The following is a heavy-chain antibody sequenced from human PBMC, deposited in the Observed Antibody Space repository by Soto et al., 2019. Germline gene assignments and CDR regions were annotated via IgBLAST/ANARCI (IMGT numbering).Heavy chain of an antibody. V-gene: IGHV3-30*03. Sequence: GGSLRLSCAASGFAFSGYCIHWVRQAPGKGLEWVALISFDGSYTYYADSVKGRFTISRDNSKNTLYLQMNSLRTEDTAVYYCARALDFWSAYFDYWGQGSLVTVSS. CDR2: ISFDGSYT. CDR1: GFAFSGYC. D-gene: IGHD3-3*01. J-gene: IGHJ4*02. CDR3: ARALDFWSAYFDY.